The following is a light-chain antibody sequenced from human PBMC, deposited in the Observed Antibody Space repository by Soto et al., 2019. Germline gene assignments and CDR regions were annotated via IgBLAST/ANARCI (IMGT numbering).Light chain of an antibody. CDR3: LQDYNYPYT. J-gene: IGKJ2*01. CDR2: AAS. V-gene: IGKV1-6*01. Sequence: AIQMTQSPSSLSASVGDRVTITCRASQGIRNDLGWYQQKPGKAPKLLIYAASSLQSGVPSRFSGSGSGTDFTLSISSMQPEDFATYYCLQDYNYPYTFGQGTKLEIK. CDR1: QGIRND.